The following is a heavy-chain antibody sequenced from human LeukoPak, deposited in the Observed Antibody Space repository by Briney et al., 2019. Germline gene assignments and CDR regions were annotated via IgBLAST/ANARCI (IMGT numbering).Heavy chain of an antibody. CDR3: ARVGGNYRHFDY. D-gene: IGHD2-21*01. Sequence: SETLSLTCTVSGGSISNYYWSWIRQPPGEGLEWIGYIYYSGSTNYNPSLKSRVTISVDTSKNQFSLKLSSVTAADTAVYYCARVGGNYRHFDYWGQGTLVTVSS. J-gene: IGHJ4*02. CDR2: IYYSGST. CDR1: GGSISNYY. V-gene: IGHV4-59*01.